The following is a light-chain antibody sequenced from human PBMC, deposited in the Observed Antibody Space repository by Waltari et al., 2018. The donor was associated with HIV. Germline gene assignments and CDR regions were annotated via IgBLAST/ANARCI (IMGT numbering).Light chain of an antibody. CDR2: GAS. J-gene: IGKJ1*01. Sequence: DIVMTQSPATLSVSPGQTATPPCRASQSVSSNLAWYQQKPGQAPRLLIYGASTRATGIPARFSGSGSWTEFTLTITSLQSEDFAIYYCQQYNNWPPWTFGQGTKVEIK. V-gene: IGKV3-15*01. CDR3: QQYNNWPPWT. CDR1: QSVSSN.